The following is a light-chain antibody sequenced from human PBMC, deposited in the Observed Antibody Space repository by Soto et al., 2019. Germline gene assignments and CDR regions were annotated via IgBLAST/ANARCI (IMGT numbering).Light chain of an antibody. CDR3: QVWDSSSDHWV. CDR1: NIRTKS. J-gene: IGLJ3*02. Sequence: SYELTQTPSVSVAPGQTARITCGGNNIRTKSVQWYQQKPGQAPVVVVYDDTNRPSGIPERFSGSNSGNTATLTISRVEAGDEADYYCQVWDSSSDHWVFGGGTQLTVL. CDR2: DDT. V-gene: IGLV3-21*02.